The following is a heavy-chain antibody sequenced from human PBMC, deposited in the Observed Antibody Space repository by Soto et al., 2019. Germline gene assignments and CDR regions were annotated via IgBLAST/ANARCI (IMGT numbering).Heavy chain of an antibody. J-gene: IGHJ4*02. V-gene: IGHV3-30*18. Sequence: QVQLVESGGGVVQPGRSLRLSCAASGFTFSSYGMHWVRQAPGKGLEWVAVISYDGSNKYYADSVKGRFTISRDNSKNTLYLQMNSLRAEDTAVYYCAKDICPPFYGGNSGVDYWGQGTLVTVSS. CDR1: GFTFSSYG. D-gene: IGHD4-17*01. CDR3: AKDICPPFYGGNSGVDY. CDR2: ISYDGSNK.